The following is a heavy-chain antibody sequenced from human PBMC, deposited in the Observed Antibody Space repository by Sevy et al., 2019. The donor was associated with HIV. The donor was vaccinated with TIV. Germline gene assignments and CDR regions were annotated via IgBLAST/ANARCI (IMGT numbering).Heavy chain of an antibody. D-gene: IGHD2-2*02. CDR1: GFPVSSSY. CDR2: LYSGSKT. J-gene: IGHJ6*02. CDR3: ARDKNTFYYGMDV. Sequence: GGSLRLSCAASGFPVSSSYMNWVRQAPGKGLEWVSVLYSGSKTDYADSVKGGFTISRDNSKNTLYLQMNSLRAEDTAVYYCARDKNTFYYGMDVWGQGTTVTVSS. V-gene: IGHV3-53*01.